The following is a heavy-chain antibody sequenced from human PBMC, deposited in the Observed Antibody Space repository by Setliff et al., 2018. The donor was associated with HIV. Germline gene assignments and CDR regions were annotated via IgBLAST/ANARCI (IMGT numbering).Heavy chain of an antibody. Sequence: SETLSLTCTVSGVSISNYYWSWIRQPAGKGLEWIGRIYTSGNTNYNPSLKSRVTMSVDTSKKQFSLTLTSVTAADTAVYYCAGHFYYSGSGIWAGLDSWGQGTLVTVSS. CDR1: GVSISNYY. V-gene: IGHV4-4*07. CDR2: IYTSGNT. D-gene: IGHD3-10*01. CDR3: AGHFYYSGSGIWAGLDS. J-gene: IGHJ4*02.